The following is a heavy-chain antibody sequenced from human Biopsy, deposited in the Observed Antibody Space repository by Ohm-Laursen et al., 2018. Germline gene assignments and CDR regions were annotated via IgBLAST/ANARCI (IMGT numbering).Heavy chain of an antibody. CDR3: ARTPRDSFWSGSYKRGLWFDP. CDR2: VSNCGIP. Sequence: SDTLSLPCSVSVGSIISYYWTWIRQPPGKGLAWIGHVSNCGIPNFNPSLKSRVTISKDTSKNQFSLQVNAVTAADTAVDYCARTPRDSFWSGSYKRGLWFDPWGQGTLVIVSS. CDR1: VGSIISYY. D-gene: IGHD3-3*01. J-gene: IGHJ5*02. V-gene: IGHV4-59*07.